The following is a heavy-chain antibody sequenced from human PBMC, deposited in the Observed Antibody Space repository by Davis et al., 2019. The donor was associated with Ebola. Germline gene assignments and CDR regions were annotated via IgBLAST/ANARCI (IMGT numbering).Heavy chain of an antibody. D-gene: IGHD6-19*01. CDR1: GFTFRDYY. V-gene: IGHV3-11*04. CDR3: ATTPQYSSGQNKPFDY. CDR2: ISASGNTV. J-gene: IGHJ4*02. Sequence: GGSLRLSCSASGFTFRDYYMSWIRQAPGKGLECVSYISASGNTVSYADSVRGRFTISRDNADNSLYLQMNSLRAEDTAVYYCATTPQYSSGQNKPFDYWGQGTLVTVSS.